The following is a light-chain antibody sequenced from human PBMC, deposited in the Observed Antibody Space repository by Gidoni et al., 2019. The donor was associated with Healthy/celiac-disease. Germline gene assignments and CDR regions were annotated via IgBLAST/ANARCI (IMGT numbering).Light chain of an antibody. CDR1: HGISSY. J-gene: IGKJ5*01. CDR3: QKINSESIS. Sequence: IQLTQSPSFLSASVGYSLTITCRASHGISSYFAWYQQKPGKAPKLLIYAASTLQSGVPSRFRGGESGREFTITISRLQTEDFATYYCQKINSESISLGQEKRLEIK. V-gene: IGKV1-9*01. CDR2: AAS.